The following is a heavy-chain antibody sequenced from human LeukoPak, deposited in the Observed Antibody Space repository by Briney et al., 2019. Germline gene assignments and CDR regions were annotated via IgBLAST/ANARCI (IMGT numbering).Heavy chain of an antibody. CDR2: ISAYNGNT. J-gene: IGHJ4*02. V-gene: IGHV1-18*01. CDR3: ARVGRLAQTYDY. Sequence: ASVKDSSKASGYTLTSYGISWVRQAPGQGLEWMGWISAYNGNTNYAQKLQGRVTMTTDTSTSTAYMELRSLRSDDTAVYYCARVGRLAQTYDYWGQGTLVTVSS. CDR1: GYTLTSYG.